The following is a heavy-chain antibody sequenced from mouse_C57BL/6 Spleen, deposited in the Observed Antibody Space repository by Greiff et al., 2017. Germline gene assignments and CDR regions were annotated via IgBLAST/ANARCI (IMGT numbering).Heavy chain of an antibody. Sequence: VQLQQSGPELVKPGASVKIPCKASGYTFTDYNMDWVKQSHGKSLEWIGDINPNNGGTIYNQKFKGKATLTVDKSSSTAYMELRSLTSEDTAVYYCASQTAQATRFAYWGQGTLVTVSA. CDR2: INPNNGGT. CDR1: GYTFTDYN. D-gene: IGHD3-2*02. CDR3: ASQTAQATRFAY. J-gene: IGHJ3*01. V-gene: IGHV1-18*01.